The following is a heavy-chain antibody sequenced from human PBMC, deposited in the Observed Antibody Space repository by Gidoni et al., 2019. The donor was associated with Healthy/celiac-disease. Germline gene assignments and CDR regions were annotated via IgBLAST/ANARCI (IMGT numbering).Heavy chain of an antibody. J-gene: IGHJ4*02. CDR2: IDPSDSYT. CDR3: ARLHSGSYYFDY. D-gene: IGHD1-26*01. CDR1: YSFTSYW. V-gene: IGHV5-10-1*01. Sequence: YSFTSYWISWVSQMPGKGLEWMGRIDPSDSYTNYSPSFHCHVTISADKSISTAYLQWSSLKASDTAMYYCARLHSGSYYFDYWGQGTLVTVSS.